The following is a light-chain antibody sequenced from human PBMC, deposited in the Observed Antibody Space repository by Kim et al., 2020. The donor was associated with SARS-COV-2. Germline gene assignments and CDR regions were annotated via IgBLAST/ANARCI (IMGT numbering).Light chain of an antibody. Sequence: ALGQTVRITCQGDSRRSYYASWYQQKPGQAPVLVIYGKNNRPSGIPDRFSGSSSGNTASLTITGAQAEEEADYYCNSRDSSGNHVVFGGGTQLTVL. CDR3: NSRDSSGNHVV. J-gene: IGLJ2*01. CDR1: SRRSYY. V-gene: IGLV3-19*01. CDR2: GKN.